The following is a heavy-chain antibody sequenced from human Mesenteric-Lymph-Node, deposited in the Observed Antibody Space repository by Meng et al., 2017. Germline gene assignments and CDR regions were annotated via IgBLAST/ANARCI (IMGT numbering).Heavy chain of an antibody. CDR2: INPSGGST. CDR1: GYTFTSYY. J-gene: IGHJ4*02. V-gene: IGHV1-46*01. D-gene: IGHD3-10*01. Sequence: ASVKVSCKASGYTFTSYYMHWVRQAPGQGLEWMGIINPSGGSTSYAQKFQGRVTMTRDTSTSTVYMELSSLRSEDTAVYYCARDTVGGSGSYPTYYFDYWGQGTLVT. CDR3: ARDTVGGSGSYPTYYFDY.